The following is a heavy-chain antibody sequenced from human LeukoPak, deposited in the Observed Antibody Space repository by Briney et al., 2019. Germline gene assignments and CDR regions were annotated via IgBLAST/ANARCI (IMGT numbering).Heavy chain of an antibody. Sequence: GGSLRLSCIASGFTFSSYAMSWVRQAPGKGLEWVSAISGSGANTDYADSVKGRFTISRDNSKNTLYLQMNSQRAEDTAVYYCAKFNCTSATCLRGAFDIWGQGTMVTVSS. CDR1: GFTFSSYA. V-gene: IGHV3-23*01. CDR3: AKFNCTSATCLRGAFDI. CDR2: ISGSGANT. J-gene: IGHJ3*02. D-gene: IGHD2-2*01.